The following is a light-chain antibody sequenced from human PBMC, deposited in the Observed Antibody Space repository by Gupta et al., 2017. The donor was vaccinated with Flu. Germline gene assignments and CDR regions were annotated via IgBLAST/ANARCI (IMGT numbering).Light chain of an antibody. CDR3: ATWDSGLRAV. J-gene: IGLJ3*02. CDR1: SSNIGTHH. Sequence: QSVLTQPLSVSAAPGQTITISCSGGSSNIGTHHVSWYQQLPGTAPKLLIYDDNKRPTGIPDRFSGSKSGTSATLGITGLQTGDEANYHCATWDSGLRAVVGGVTKLTVL. V-gene: IGLV1-51*01. CDR2: DDN.